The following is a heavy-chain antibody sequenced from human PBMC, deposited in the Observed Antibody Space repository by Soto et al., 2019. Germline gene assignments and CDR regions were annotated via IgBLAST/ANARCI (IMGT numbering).Heavy chain of an antibody. J-gene: IGHJ4*02. V-gene: IGHV1-3*04. CDR2: INSGKGNT. CDR3: ARAGDDCSAANCYVIDY. D-gene: IGHD2-2*01. Sequence: ASVKVSCKASGYTFTRYAMHWVRQAPGQRLEWMGWINSGKGNTKYSEKFQGRVTITSDTSASTAYMDLSSLRSEDTAMYYCARAGDDCSAANCYVIDYWGQGTLVTVSS. CDR1: GYTFTRYA.